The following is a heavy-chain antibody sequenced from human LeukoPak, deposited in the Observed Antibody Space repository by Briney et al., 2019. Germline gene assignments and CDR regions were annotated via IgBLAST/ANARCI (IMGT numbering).Heavy chain of an antibody. D-gene: IGHD3-16*01. Sequence: PSETLSLTCTVSGYSISSGYYWGWIRQPPGKGLEWIGEINHSGSTNYNPSLKSRVTISVDTSKNQFSLKLSSVTAADTAVYYCARDRPYYPSWYMDVWGKGTTVTVSS. CDR3: ARDRPYYPSWYMDV. CDR2: INHSGST. J-gene: IGHJ6*03. V-gene: IGHV4-38-2*02. CDR1: GYSISSGYY.